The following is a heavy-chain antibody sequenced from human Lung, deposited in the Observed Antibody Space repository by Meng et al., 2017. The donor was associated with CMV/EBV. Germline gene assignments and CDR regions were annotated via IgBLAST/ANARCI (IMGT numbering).Heavy chain of an antibody. Sequence: VGSLRLSCAKSGFTFSTYAMNWVRQAPGKGLEWVSTINSGSRGTIFYANSVRGRFTISRDDSRNTLYLQMISLRAEDTAIYYCAKRLPYYGMDVWGQGTAVTVSS. CDR3: AKRLPYYGMDV. J-gene: IGHJ6*01. CDR2: INSGSRGTI. CDR1: GFTFSTYA. D-gene: IGHD2-15*01. V-gene: IGHV3-23*01.